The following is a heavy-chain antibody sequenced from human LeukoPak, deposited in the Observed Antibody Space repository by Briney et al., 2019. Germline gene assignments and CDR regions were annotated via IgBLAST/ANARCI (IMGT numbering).Heavy chain of an antibody. CDR2: IIPIFGTA. J-gene: IGHJ6*02. Sequence: ASVKVSCKASGGTFSSYDSSCLRQAPGQGLDWMGGIIPIFGTANYAQKFQGRVTITADESTSTAYMELSSLRSEDTAVYYCARLAYYYDSSGYSNYYYYGMDVWGQGTTVTVSS. CDR1: GGTFSSYD. D-gene: IGHD3-22*01. CDR3: ARLAYYYDSSGYSNYYYYGMDV. V-gene: IGHV1-69*01.